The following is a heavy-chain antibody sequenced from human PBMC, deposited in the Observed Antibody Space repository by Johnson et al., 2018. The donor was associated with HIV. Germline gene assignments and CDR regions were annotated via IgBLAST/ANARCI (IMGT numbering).Heavy chain of an antibody. Sequence: QVQLVESGGGLVKPGGSLRLSCAVSGFIFRDYYMSWIRQAPGKGLEWVSYISSSGKSTNYADSVKGRFTISRDNAKNSLYLQMNSLRAEDTALYYCAKDRKGSSSWLRSGVAFDIWGQGTMVTVSS. CDR2: ISSSGKST. D-gene: IGHD6-13*01. CDR1: GFIFRDYY. CDR3: AKDRKGSSSWLRSGVAFDI. V-gene: IGHV3-11*05. J-gene: IGHJ3*02.